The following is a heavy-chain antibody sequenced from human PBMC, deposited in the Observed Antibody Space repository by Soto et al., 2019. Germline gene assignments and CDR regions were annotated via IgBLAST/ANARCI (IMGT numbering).Heavy chain of an antibody. D-gene: IGHD4-17*01. CDR3: ARDGSYGDYRGYFQH. J-gene: IGHJ1*01. V-gene: IGHV4-4*02. Sequence: SETLSLTCTVSSGSISSSNWWSWVRQPQGKGLEWIGEIYHSGSTNYNPSLKSRVTISVDKSKNQFSLKLSSVTAADTAVYYCARDGSYGDYRGYFQHWGQGTLVTVSS. CDR2: IYHSGST. CDR1: SGSISSSNW.